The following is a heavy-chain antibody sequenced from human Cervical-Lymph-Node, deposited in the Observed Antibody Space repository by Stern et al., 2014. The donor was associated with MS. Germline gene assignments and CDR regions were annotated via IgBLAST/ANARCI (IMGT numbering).Heavy chain of an antibody. J-gene: IGHJ6*02. CDR1: GYTFAGYG. D-gene: IGHD3-10*01. CDR2: INAYNGNT. V-gene: IGHV1-18*01. Sequence: VQLVESGGEVKKPGASVKVSCKASGYTFAGYGITWVRQAPGQGLEWMGWINAYNGNTNYAQKLQDRVTMTTDTPTSIAYLELKGLRSDDTAVYYCARSYGSGIYGMDVWGQGTTLIVSS. CDR3: ARSYGSGIYGMDV.